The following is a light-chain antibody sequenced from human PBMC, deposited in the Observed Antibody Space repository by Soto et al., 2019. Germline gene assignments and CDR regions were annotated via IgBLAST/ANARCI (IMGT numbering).Light chain of an antibody. V-gene: IGKV2-28*01. CDR3: MQPLDNFRT. J-gene: IGKJ1*01. CDR1: ARLLHKNGYNS. CDR2: LGS. Sequence: IVMTQSPLSLSVTPGEAASISCMSRARLLHKNGYNSVDWYMQKPGQSPQLRIYLGSNRASGVPDRFSGSGSDTYFTLDISRVEADDVGVYYCMQPLDNFRTFGQGTKVEIK.